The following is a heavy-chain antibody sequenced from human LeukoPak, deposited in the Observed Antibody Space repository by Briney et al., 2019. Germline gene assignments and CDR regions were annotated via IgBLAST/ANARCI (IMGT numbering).Heavy chain of an antibody. CDR2: INPNSGGT. J-gene: IGHJ3*02. Sequence: ASVKVSCKAFGYTFTGYYMHWVRQAPGQGLEWMGWINPNSGGTNYAQKFQGRVTMTRDTSISTAYMELSRLRSDDTAVYYCARDYGVVISSDHDAFDIWGQGTMVTVSS. CDR1: GYTFTGYY. CDR3: ARDYGVVISSDHDAFDI. V-gene: IGHV1-2*02. D-gene: IGHD4-17*01.